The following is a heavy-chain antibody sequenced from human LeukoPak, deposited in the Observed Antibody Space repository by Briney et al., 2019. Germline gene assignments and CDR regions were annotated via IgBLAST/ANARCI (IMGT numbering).Heavy chain of an antibody. D-gene: IGHD1-26*01. J-gene: IGHJ4*02. V-gene: IGHV1-2*06. Sequence: ASVKVSCKASGYTFSGYFIHWVRQAAGRRLEWMGRINADSGGPEYPPNFQGRVTMTRDTSTSTASMELSRLTSDDTAVYYCARDLSSTPNWELDYWGQGSLVTVSS. CDR3: ARDLSSTPNWELDY. CDR2: INADSGGP. CDR1: GYTFSGYF.